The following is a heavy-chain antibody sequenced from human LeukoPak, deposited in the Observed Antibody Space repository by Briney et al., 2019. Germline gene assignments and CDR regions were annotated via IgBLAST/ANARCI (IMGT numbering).Heavy chain of an antibody. CDR2: IYYSGGT. V-gene: IGHV4-39*01. D-gene: IGHD3-3*01. J-gene: IGHJ5*02. CDR1: GGSISSSSYY. CDR3: ARQKIGDFWSGYYTPNWFDP. Sequence: SETLSLTCTVSGGSISSSSYYWGWIRQPPGKGLEWIGSIYYSGGTYYNPSLKSRVTISVDTSKNQFSLKLSSVTAADTAVYYCARQKIGDFWSGYYTPNWFDPWGQGTLVTVSS.